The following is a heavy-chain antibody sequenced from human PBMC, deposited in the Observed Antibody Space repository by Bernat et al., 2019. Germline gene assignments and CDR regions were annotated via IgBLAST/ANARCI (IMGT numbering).Heavy chain of an antibody. CDR3: AAPALFVEWSADAFDI. Sequence: EVQLVESGGGLIQPGGSLRLSCAASGFTVSSNYMSWVRQAPGKGLEWVSVIYSGGSTYYADSVKGRFTISRDNSKNTLYRQMNSLRAEDTAVYYCAAPALFVEWSADAFDIWGQGTMVTVSS. CDR2: IYSGGST. CDR1: GFTVSSNY. D-gene: IGHD3-3*01. V-gene: IGHV3-53*01. J-gene: IGHJ3*02.